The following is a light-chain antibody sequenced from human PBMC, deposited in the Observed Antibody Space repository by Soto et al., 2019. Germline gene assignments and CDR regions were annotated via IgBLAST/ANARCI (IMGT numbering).Light chain of an antibody. V-gene: IGKV3-11*01. CDR3: QQRSNWPPGGT. CDR1: RSASSY. Sequence: EIVLTQSPATLSLSPGERATLSCRASRSASSYLAWYQQKPGQAPRLLIYDASNRATGVPARFSGSGSGTDFTLTISSLEPEDFAVYHCQQRSNWPPGGTFGQGTKLEIK. J-gene: IGKJ2*01. CDR2: DAS.